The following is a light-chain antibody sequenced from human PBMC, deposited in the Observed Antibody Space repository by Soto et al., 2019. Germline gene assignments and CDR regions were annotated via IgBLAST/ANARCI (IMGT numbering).Light chain of an antibody. V-gene: IGKV1-27*01. CDR2: GAS. Sequence: DIQLTQSPSSLSAFVGDRVTFTCRASQDIAHFLAWYQQRPGEVPRLLIYGASTLQSGVPSRFSGSGFGTDFTLTITSLQPEDGATYYCQKYNKDSPATFGPGTKVEIK. CDR1: QDIAHF. J-gene: IGKJ1*01. CDR3: QKYNKDSPAT.